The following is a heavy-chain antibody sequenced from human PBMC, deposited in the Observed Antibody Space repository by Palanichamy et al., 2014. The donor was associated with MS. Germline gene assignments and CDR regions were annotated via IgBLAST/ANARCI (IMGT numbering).Heavy chain of an antibody. CDR2: ISSSSTFI. CDR3: TKVDGLFPTHDAFDL. J-gene: IGHJ3*01. V-gene: IGHV3-21*01. Sequence: EVQLVEVWGRAWSRPGGSLRLFCTASGFSFSSYSMNWLRQAPGKGLEWVSSISSSSTFIYIADSVKGRFTISRDNAKNSLYLQMNSLRVDDTAVYYCTKVDGLFPTHDAFDLWGQGTMVTVSS. D-gene: IGHD3-22*01. CDR1: GFSFSSYS.